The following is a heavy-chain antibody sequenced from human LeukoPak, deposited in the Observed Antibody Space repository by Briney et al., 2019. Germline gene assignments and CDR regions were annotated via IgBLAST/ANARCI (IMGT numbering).Heavy chain of an antibody. CDR1: GFTFSSYG. CDR3: AKDRYNWNLPDTFDI. D-gene: IGHD1-20*01. V-gene: IGHV3-23*01. J-gene: IGHJ3*02. Sequence: GGSLRLSCAASGFTFSSYGMSWVRQAPGKGLEWVSAISGSGGSTYYADSVKGRFSISRDSSKNILYLQMNSLRAEDTAVYYCAKDRYNWNLPDTFDIWGQGTVVTVSS. CDR2: ISGSGGST.